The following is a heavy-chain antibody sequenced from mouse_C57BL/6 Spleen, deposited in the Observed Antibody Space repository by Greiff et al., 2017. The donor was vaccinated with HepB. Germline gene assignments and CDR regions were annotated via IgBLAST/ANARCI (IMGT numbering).Heavy chain of an antibody. CDR1: GFTFSDYG. Sequence: EVKLMESGGGLVKPGGSLKLSCAASGFTFSDYGMHWVRQAPEKGLEWVAYISSGSSTIYYADTVKGRFTISRDNAKNTLFLQMTSLRSEDTAMYYCARRLREKAWFAYWGQGTLVTVSA. CDR3: ARRLREKAWFAY. CDR2: ISSGSSTI. V-gene: IGHV5-17*01. J-gene: IGHJ3*01. D-gene: IGHD2-2*01.